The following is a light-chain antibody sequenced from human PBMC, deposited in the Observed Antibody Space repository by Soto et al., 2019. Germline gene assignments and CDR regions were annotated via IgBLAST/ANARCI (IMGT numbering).Light chain of an antibody. CDR3: QQYYSPPLT. V-gene: IGKV4-1*01. CDR1: QSVLYSSNNKNY. Sequence: DIVMTQSPDSLAVSLGERATINCKSSQSVLYSSNNKNYLAWYQQKPGQPPKLLIYWASTRESGVPDRFSGSGSGTDFTLTISSLQAEDVAVYYCQQYYSPPLTLGQGTRLETK. CDR2: WAS. J-gene: IGKJ5*01.